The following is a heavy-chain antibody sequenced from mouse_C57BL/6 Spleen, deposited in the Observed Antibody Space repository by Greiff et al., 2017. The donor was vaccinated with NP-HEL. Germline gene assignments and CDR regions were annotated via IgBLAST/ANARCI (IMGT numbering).Heavy chain of an antibody. V-gene: IGHV1-53*01. CDR1: GYTFTSYW. Sequence: QVQLQQPGTELVKPGASVKLSCKASGYTFTSYWMHWVKQRPGQGLEWIGNINPSNGGTNYNEKFKSKATLTVDKSSSTAYMQLSSLTSEDSAVYYCARSRQLRLQDYAMDYWGQGTSVTVSS. D-gene: IGHD3-2*02. CDR2: INPSNGGT. CDR3: ARSRQLRLQDYAMDY. J-gene: IGHJ4*01.